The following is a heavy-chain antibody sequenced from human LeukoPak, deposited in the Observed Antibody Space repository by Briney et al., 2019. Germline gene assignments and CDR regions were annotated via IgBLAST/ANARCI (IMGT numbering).Heavy chain of an antibody. D-gene: IGHD3-9*01. V-gene: IGHV4-59*01. Sequence: SETLSLTCTVSGGSISSYYWSWIRQPPGKGLEWIGYIYYSGSTNYNPSLKSRVTISVDTSKNQFSLKLSSVTAADTAVYYCARGGYVILTGSRPSDYWGQGTLVTVSS. J-gene: IGHJ4*02. CDR1: GGSISSYY. CDR3: ARGGYVILTGSRPSDY. CDR2: IYYSGST.